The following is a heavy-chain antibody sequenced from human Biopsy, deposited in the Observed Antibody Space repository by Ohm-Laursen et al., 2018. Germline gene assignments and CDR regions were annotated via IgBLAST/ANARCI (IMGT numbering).Heavy chain of an antibody. D-gene: IGHD6-6*01. V-gene: IGHV3-21*01. Sequence: SLRLSCTASGFSVSSYDMNWVRQAPGKGLEWISYISETSSHIYDADSVRGRSTVARGIAKNSLYLQLNSLRVEDTAVYYCARDSSRRAREGGMDVWGQGTTVTVSS. CDR2: ISETSSHI. J-gene: IGHJ6*02. CDR3: ARDSSRRAREGGMDV. CDR1: GFSVSSYD.